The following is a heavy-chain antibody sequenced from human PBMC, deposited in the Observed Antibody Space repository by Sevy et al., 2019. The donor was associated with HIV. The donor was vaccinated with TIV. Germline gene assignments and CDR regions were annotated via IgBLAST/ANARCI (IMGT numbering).Heavy chain of an antibody. Sequence: GGSLRLSCAASGFNFSSHKMNWIRQAPGKGLEWVAYISDGGAVIHYADSVKGRFTISRDNRKNSLYLQMNSLRADDTAVYYCAKEGAFWSGYYVDYWGQGTLVTVSS. CDR3: AKEGAFWSGYYVDY. J-gene: IGHJ4*02. CDR1: GFNFSSHK. D-gene: IGHD3-3*01. CDR2: ISDGGAVI. V-gene: IGHV3-48*03.